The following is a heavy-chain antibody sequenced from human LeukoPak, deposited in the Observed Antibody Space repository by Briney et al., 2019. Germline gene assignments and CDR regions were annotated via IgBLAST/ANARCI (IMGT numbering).Heavy chain of an antibody. J-gene: IGHJ6*03. V-gene: IGHV3-21*04. CDR1: GFTFSSYS. D-gene: IGHD4-11*01. CDR3: ARDAATGWIQDYYYYYMDV. CDR2: ISSSSSYI. Sequence: PGGSLRLSCAASGFTFSSYSMNWVRQAPGKGLEWVSSISSSSSYIYYADSVKGRFTISRDNAKNSLYLQMNSLRAEDTAVYYCARDAATGWIQDYYYYYMDVWGKGTTVTISS.